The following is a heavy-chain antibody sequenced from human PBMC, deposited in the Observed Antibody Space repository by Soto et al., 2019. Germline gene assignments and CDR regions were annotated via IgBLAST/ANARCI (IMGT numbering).Heavy chain of an antibody. J-gene: IGHJ1*01. CDR3: AKDIAAATTEYFKH. V-gene: IGHV3-48*03. CDR1: GFTFSSYE. D-gene: IGHD6-13*01. CDR2: ISSSGSTI. Sequence: GGSLRLSCAASGFTFSSYEMNWVRQAPGKGLEWVSYISSSGSTIYYADSVKGRFTNSRDNSKNTLYLQMNSLRVEDTAVYYCAKDIAAATTEYFKHWGQGTLVTVSS.